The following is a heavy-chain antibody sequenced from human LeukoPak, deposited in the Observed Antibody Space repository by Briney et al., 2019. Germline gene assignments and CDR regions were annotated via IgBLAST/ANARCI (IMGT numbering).Heavy chain of an antibody. V-gene: IGHV4-34*01. CDR2: INHRGST. J-gene: IGHJ4*02. Sequence: SETLSLTCTVSGGSISSYYWSWIRQPPGKGLEWIGEINHRGSTNYNPSLKSRVTISVDRSKNQFSLRLNSVTAADTAVYYCAGPGAARLDYWGQGTLVTVSS. CDR1: GGSISSYY. D-gene: IGHD6-6*01. CDR3: AGPGAARLDY.